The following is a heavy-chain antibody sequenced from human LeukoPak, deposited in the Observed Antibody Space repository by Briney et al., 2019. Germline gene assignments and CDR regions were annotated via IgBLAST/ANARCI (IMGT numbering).Heavy chain of an antibody. D-gene: IGHD3-3*01. CDR2: IYHSGST. V-gene: IGHV4-30-2*01. Sequence: SETLSLTCAVSGGSISSGGYSWSWIRQPPGKGLEWIGYIYHSGSTYYNPSLKSRVTISVDRSKNQFSLKLGSVTAADTAVYYCASGIYDFWLSPPDYWGQGTLVTVSS. J-gene: IGHJ4*02. CDR1: GGSISSGGYS. CDR3: ASGIYDFWLSPPDY.